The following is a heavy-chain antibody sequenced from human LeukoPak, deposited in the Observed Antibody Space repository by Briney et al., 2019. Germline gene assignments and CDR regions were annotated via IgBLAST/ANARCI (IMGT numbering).Heavy chain of an antibody. CDR1: GYTFTSYG. V-gene: IGHV1-18*01. J-gene: IGHJ6*02. CDR3: ARGGLYCSSTSCYPYYYGMDV. Sequence: ASVKVSCKASGYTFTSYGISWARQAPGQGLEWMGWISAYNGNTNYAQKLQGRVTMTTDTSTSTAYMELRSLRSDDTAVYYCARGGLYCSSTSCYPYYYGMDVWGQGTTVTVSS. CDR2: ISAYNGNT. D-gene: IGHD2-2*01.